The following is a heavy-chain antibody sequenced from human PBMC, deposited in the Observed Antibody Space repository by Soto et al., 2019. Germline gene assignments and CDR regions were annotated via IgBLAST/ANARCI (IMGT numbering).Heavy chain of an antibody. J-gene: IGHJ6*02. V-gene: IGHV1-46*01. D-gene: IGHD3-3*01. CDR2: INPSGGST. CDR3: ARGYDFWSGYYAPPYYYYGMDV. CDR1: GYTFTSYY. Sequence: ASVKVSCKASGYTFTSYYMHWVRQAPGQGLEWMGIINPSGGSTSYAQKFQGRVTMTRDTSTSTVYMELSCLRSEDTAVYYCARGYDFWSGYYAPPYYYYGMDVWGQGTTVTVSS.